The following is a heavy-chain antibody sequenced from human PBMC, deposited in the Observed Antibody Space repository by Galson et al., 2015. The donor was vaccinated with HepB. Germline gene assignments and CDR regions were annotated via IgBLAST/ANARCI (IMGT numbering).Heavy chain of an antibody. CDR3: ARDRYYDSSGYYYS. D-gene: IGHD3-22*01. CDR1: GVTFSSYV. Sequence: SVKVSCKASGVTFSSYVVSWVRQAPGQGLEWMGGIIPIFGTGKYAQKFQDRVTITADESTSTAYMELSSLRSEDTAVYYCARDRYYDSSGYYYSWGQGTLVTVSS. V-gene: IGHV1-69*13. J-gene: IGHJ4*02. CDR2: IIPIFGTG.